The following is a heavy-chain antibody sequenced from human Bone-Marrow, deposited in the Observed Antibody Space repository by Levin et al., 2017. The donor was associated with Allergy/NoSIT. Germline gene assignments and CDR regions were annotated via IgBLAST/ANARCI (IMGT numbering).Heavy chain of an antibody. CDR1: GFTFSSYA. V-gene: IGHV3-23*01. D-gene: IGHD6-19*01. J-gene: IGHJ4*02. Sequence: WASVKVSCAASGFTFSSYAMSWVRQAPGKGLEWVSAISGSGGSTYYADSVKGRFTISRDNSKNTLYLQMNSLRAEDTAVYYCAKMVEQWLVLGNFDYWGQGTLVTVSS. CDR2: ISGSGGST. CDR3: AKMVEQWLVLGNFDY.